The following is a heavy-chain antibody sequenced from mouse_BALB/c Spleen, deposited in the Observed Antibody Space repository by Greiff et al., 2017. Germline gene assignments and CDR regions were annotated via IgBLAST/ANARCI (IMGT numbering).Heavy chain of an antibody. CDR2: IYPGDGDT. J-gene: IGHJ3*01. V-gene: IGHV1-87*01. CDR1: GYTFTSYW. CDR3: ARSFAY. Sequence: VQLMESGAELARPGASVKLSCKASGYTFTSYWMQWVKQRPGKGLEWIGAIYPGDGDTRYTQKFKGKATLTADKSSSTAYMQLSSLASEDSAVYYCARSFAYWGQGTLVTVSA.